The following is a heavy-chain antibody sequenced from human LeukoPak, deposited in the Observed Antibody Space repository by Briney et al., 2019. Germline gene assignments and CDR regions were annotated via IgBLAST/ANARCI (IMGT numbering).Heavy chain of an antibody. D-gene: IGHD1-14*01. CDR2: K. Sequence: GGSLRLSCAASGFTFSSYGMHWVRQAPGKGLEWVAVKYYADSVKGRFTISRDNAKNTLYLQMDSLRAEDTGVYYCARSNQADDYWGQGTLVTVSS. CDR1: GFTFSSYG. J-gene: IGHJ4*02. CDR3: ARSNQADDY. V-gene: IGHV3-33*08.